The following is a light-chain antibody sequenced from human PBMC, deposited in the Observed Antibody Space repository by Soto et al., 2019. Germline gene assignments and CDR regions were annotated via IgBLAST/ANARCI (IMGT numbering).Light chain of an antibody. Sequence: EIVLTQSPGTLSLSPRERATLSCRASQSIFNNYLAWYQQKPGQATRLLVYGASFRATGIPYRFSGSGSGTDFTLTISRLEPEDFAVYYCQQYGGSPFTFGQGTRLEIK. CDR1: QSIFNNY. V-gene: IGKV3-20*01. CDR2: GAS. CDR3: QQYGGSPFT. J-gene: IGKJ2*01.